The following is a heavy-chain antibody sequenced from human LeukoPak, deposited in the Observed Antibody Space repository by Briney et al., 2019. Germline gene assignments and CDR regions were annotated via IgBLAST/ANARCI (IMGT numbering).Heavy chain of an antibody. D-gene: IGHD6-19*01. V-gene: IGHV3-49*03. CDR2: ISGGTT. Sequence: PGGSLRLSCAASGFSFGDYLMSWFRQAPGKGLEWIGFISGGTTEYAASVKGRFTVSRDDSTSIVYLQMNSLTTEDTAVYYCSRGSGWLSVYWGRGTLVTVSS. CDR3: SRGSGWLSVY. J-gene: IGHJ4*02. CDR1: GFSFGDYL.